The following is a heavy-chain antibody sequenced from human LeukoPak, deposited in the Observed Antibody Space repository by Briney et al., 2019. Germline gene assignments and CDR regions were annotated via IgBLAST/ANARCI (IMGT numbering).Heavy chain of an antibody. V-gene: IGHV7-4-1*02. CDR1: GYTFTSYA. CDR3: ARPGITDAFDI. Sequence: ASVTVSFKASGYTFTSYAMNWVRQAPGQGLEWMGWINTNTGNPTYAQGFTGRFVFSLDTSVSTAYLQISSLKAEDTAVYYCARPGITDAFDIWGQGTMVTVSS. J-gene: IGHJ3*02. CDR2: INTNTGNP. D-gene: IGHD3-10*01.